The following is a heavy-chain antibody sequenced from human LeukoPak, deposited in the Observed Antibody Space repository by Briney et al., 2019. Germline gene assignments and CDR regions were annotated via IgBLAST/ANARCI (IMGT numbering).Heavy chain of an antibody. CDR2: INPNSGGT. D-gene: IGHD3-3*01. Sequence: GASVKVSCKASGYTFIDYYIHWVRQAPGEGLEWMGWINPNSGGTNYAQKFQGSVTMTRDTSISTAYMELTRLNSDDTAVYYCASGITISSYDYRGQGTLVTVSS. V-gene: IGHV1-2*02. CDR1: GYTFIDYY. J-gene: IGHJ4*02. CDR3: ASGITISSYDY.